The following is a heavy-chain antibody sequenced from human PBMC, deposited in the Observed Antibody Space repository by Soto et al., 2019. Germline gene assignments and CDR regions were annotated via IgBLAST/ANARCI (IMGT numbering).Heavy chain of an antibody. Sequence: SETLSLTCAVSGGSISSSNWWSWVRQPPGKGLEWIGEIYHSGSTNYNPSLKSRGTISVDKSKNQFSLKLSSVTAADTAVYYCARAPFSPSGTYYFFDXWSQGMLVTVSS. J-gene: IGHJ4*02. V-gene: IGHV4-4*02. D-gene: IGHD1-26*01. CDR1: GGSISSSNW. CDR3: ARAPFSPSGTYYFFDX. CDR2: IYHSGST.